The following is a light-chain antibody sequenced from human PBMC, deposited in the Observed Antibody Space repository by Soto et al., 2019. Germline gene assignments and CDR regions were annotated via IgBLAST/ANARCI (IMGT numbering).Light chain of an antibody. V-gene: IGKV3-20*01. Sequence: EIVLTQSPGTLSLPPGERATLFCRASQSVSSSYLAWYQQKPGQAPRLLIYGASSRATGIPDRFSGSGSGTDFTLTISRLEPEDFTVYYCQQYGISPFTFGPGTKVDIK. CDR2: GAS. J-gene: IGKJ3*01. CDR1: QSVSSSY. CDR3: QQYGISPFT.